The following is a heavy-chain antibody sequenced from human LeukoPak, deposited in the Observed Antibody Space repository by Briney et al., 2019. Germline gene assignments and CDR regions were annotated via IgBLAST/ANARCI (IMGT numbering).Heavy chain of an antibody. CDR3: ARDRGYSSSWYPYYYYYYMDV. CDR1: GYTFTGYY. D-gene: IGHD6-13*01. CDR2: INPNSGGT. J-gene: IGHJ6*03. Sequence: ASVKVSCKASGYTFTGYYMHWVRQAPGQGLEGMGWINPNSGGTNYAQKFQGRVTMTRDTSISTAYMELSRLRSDDTAVYYCARDRGYSSSWYPYYYYYYMDVWGKGTTVTVSS. V-gene: IGHV1-2*02.